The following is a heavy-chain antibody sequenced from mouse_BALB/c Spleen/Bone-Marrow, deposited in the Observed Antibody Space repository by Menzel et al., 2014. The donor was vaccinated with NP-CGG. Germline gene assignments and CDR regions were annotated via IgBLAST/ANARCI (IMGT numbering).Heavy chain of an antibody. J-gene: IGHJ3*01. CDR2: INPGSGDT. CDR1: GYAFTTYL. CDR3: ARNANWLFTY. D-gene: IGHD4-1*01. V-gene: IGHV1-54*01. Sequence: VQGVESGAELVRPGTSVKVSCKASGYAFTTYLIEWVKQRPGQGLEWIGVINPGSGDTHYNEKFKDKATLTADKSSSTAYMQLSSLTSDDSAVYFCARNANWLFTYWGQGTLVTASA.